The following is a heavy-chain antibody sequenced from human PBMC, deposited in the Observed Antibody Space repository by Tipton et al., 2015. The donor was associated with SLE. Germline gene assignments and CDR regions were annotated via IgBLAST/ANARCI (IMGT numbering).Heavy chain of an antibody. CDR1: GGSISSSSYY. J-gene: IGHJ5*02. CDR2: IYYSGST. D-gene: IGHD2-15*01. V-gene: IGHV4-39*07. CDR3: ARGGLGYCSGGSCYWFDP. Sequence: TLSLTCTVSGGSISSSSYYWGWIRQPPGKGLEWIGSIYYSGSTYYNPSLKSRVTISVDTSKNQFSLKLSSVTAADTAVYYCARGGLGYCSGGSCYWFDPWGQGTLVTVSS.